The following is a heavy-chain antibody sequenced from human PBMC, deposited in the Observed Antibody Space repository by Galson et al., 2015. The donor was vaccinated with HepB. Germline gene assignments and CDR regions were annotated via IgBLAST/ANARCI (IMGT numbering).Heavy chain of an antibody. J-gene: IGHJ4*02. CDR1: GYTFTSYG. D-gene: IGHD3-16*01. V-gene: IGHV1-18*01. CDR3: ARFYDYVWGSYGGARTNFIDY. Sequence: SVKVSCKASGYTFTSYGISWVRQAPGQGLEWMGWISAYNGNTNYAQKLQGRVTMTTDTSTSTAYMELRSLRSDDTAVYYCARFYDYVWGSYGGARTNFIDYWGQGTLVTVSS. CDR2: ISAYNGNT.